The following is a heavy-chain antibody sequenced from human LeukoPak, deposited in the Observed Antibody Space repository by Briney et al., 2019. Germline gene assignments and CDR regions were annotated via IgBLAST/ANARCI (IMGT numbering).Heavy chain of an antibody. D-gene: IGHD6-19*01. CDR3: ARGLQENLAWLQAFSAFDI. Sequence: GASVNVSCKASGGTFSSYAISWVRQAPGQGLEWMGGIIPIFGTANYAQKFQGRVTITADESTNTAYMELSSLRSEDTAVYYCARGLQENLAWLQAFSAFDIWGQGTMVTVSS. CDR2: IIPIFGTA. J-gene: IGHJ3*02. V-gene: IGHV1-69*13. CDR1: GGTFSSYA.